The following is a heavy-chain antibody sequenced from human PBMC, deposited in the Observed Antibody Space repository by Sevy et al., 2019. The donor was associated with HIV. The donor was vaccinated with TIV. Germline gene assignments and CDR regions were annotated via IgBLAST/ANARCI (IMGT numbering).Heavy chain of an antibody. D-gene: IGHD3-16*01. V-gene: IGHV3-7*01. Sequence: GGSLRLSCAASGFTFSDYWMSWVRQAPEKGLEWVANIKQDGSKKYYVDSVKDRLIMSRDNAKNSLYLEMNSRRAEDTAVYYCARLKLHYDPYYFDLWGQGTLVTVSS. CDR1: GFTFSDYW. CDR3: ARLKLHYDPYYFDL. CDR2: IKQDGSKK. J-gene: IGHJ4*02.